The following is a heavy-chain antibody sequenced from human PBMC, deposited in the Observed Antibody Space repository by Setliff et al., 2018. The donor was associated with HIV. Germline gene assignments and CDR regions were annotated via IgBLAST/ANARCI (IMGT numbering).Heavy chain of an antibody. D-gene: IGHD3-16*02. Sequence: GASVKVSCKASGGTFSNSAMGWVRQAPGQGLEWMGRIIPGFGTANYAQNFQGRVTINVDNSTTTVYMELSSLKSEDTAVYYCARDRYRWNFGSRQPGPFDIWGQGTMVTVSS. CDR3: ARDRYRWNFGSRQPGPFDI. V-gene: IGHV1-69*06. CDR1: GGTFSNSA. CDR2: IIPGFGTA. J-gene: IGHJ3*02.